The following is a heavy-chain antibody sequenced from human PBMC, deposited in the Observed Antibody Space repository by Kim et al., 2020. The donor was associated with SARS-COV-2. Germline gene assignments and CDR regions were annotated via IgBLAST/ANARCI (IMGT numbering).Heavy chain of an antibody. D-gene: IGHD3-10*01. CDR2: ISGSGEST. CDR3: PRNYGSGSFAPFDY. V-gene: IGHV3-23*01. Sequence: GGSLRLSCAASGFTFSSYAMSWVRQAPGKGLEWVSAISGSGESTYYADSVKGRFTISRDNSKNTLYLQMNNLRAEDTAAYYCPRNYGSGSFAPFDYWGQGTLVTVSS. J-gene: IGHJ4*02. CDR1: GFTFSSYA.